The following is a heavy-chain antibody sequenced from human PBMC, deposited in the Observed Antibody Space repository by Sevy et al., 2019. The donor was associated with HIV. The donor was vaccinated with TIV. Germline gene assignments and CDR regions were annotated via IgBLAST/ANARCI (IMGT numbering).Heavy chain of an antibody. D-gene: IGHD3-22*01. CDR2: ISWNSGSI. V-gene: IGHV3-9*01. J-gene: IGHJ3*02. Sequence: GGSLRLSCAASGFTFDDYAMHWVRQAPGKGLEWVSGISWNSGSIGYADSVKGRVTISRDNAKNSLYLQMNSLRAEDTALYYCAKGGYYYDSSGYLGEAFDIWGQGTMVTVSS. CDR3: AKGGYYYDSSGYLGEAFDI. CDR1: GFTFDDYA.